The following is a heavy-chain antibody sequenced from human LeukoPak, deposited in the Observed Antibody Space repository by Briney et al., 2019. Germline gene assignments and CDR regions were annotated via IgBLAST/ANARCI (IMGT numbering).Heavy chain of an antibody. V-gene: IGHV5-51*01. CDR2: IYPGDSDT. D-gene: IGHD4-17*01. CDR1: GYSFTSYW. J-gene: IGHJ3*01. CDR3: ARHGNDYGAIRDAFDV. Sequence: AGESLKISCKGSGYSFTSYWIGWVRQMPGKGLEWMGIIYPGDSDTRYSPSFQGQVTISADKPISTAYLQWSSLKASDTAMYYCARHGNDYGAIRDAFDVWGQGTMVTVSS.